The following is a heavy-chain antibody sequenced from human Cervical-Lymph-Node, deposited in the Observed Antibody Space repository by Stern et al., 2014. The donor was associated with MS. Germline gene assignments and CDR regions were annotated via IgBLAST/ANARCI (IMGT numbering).Heavy chain of an antibody. CDR3: ASQI. Sequence: DQLVESGGGVVQPGRSLRISCAASGFIFSNYAMHWVRQPPGEGLEWVAVVSSDGANTYFADSVKGRFTISRDNSKNTLYLQMNSLKIEDTAIYYCASQIWGQGTMVTVSS. CDR2: VSSDGANT. V-gene: IGHV3-30*01. CDR1: GFIFSNYA. J-gene: IGHJ3*02.